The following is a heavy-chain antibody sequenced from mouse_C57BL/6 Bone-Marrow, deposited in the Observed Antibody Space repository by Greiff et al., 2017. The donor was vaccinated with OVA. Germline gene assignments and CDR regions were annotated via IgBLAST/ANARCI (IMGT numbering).Heavy chain of an antibody. Sequence: EVQVVESGGDLVKPGGSLKLSCAASGFTFSSYAMSWVRQTPEKRLEWVAYISSGGDYIYYADTVKGRFTISRDNARNTLYLQMSSLKSEDTAMYYCTRDPSYYYGSSLGYFDVWGTGTTVTVSS. V-gene: IGHV5-9-1*02. CDR2: ISSGGDYI. CDR3: TRDPSYYYGSSLGYFDV. J-gene: IGHJ1*03. D-gene: IGHD1-1*01. CDR1: GFTFSSYA.